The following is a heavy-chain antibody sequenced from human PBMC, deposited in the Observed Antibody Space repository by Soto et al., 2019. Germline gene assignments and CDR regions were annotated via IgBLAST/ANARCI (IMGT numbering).Heavy chain of an antibody. J-gene: IGHJ6*02. CDR3: AGNIAAAGRRYYGMDV. V-gene: IGHV4-4*07. CDR1: GGSMSGYY. D-gene: IGHD6-13*01. CDR2: VYTSETT. Sequence: VQLQESGPGLVKPSETLSLTCTVSGGSMSGYYWSWIRQSAGKGLEWIGRVYTSETTYYNPSLKSRVTMSLDTSKNQFSLTLYSLTAADTAVYYCAGNIAAAGRRYYGMDVWGQGTTVTVSS.